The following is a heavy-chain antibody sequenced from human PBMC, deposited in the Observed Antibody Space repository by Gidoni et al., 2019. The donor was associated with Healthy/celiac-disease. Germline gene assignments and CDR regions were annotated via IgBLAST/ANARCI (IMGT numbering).Heavy chain of an antibody. CDR3: ARDSNQNDYSDNSFDY. Sequence: QVQLVESGGGLVKPGGSRRLSCAASGFPFSDYSMSWNRQAPGKGLEWVSYISSSGSTIYYADSVKGRFTISRDNAKNSLYLQMNSLRAEDTAVYYCARDSNQNDYSDNSFDYWGQGTLVTVSS. CDR1: GFPFSDYS. CDR2: ISSSGSTI. D-gene: IGHD4-4*01. J-gene: IGHJ4*02. V-gene: IGHV3-11*01.